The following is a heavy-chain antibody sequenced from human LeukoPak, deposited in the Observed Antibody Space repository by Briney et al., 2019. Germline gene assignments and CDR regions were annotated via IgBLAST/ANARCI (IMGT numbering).Heavy chain of an antibody. Sequence: ASETLSLTCTVSGGSISTYYWSWIRQSPGKGLEWIGYISYTVTSNYNPSLKSRVTISVDTSKNQFSLKLSSVTAADTAVYYCARVGDWNDLVYWGQGILVTVSS. CDR2: ISYTVTS. CDR3: ARVGDWNDLVY. J-gene: IGHJ4*02. D-gene: IGHD1-1*01. V-gene: IGHV4-59*01. CDR1: GGSISTYY.